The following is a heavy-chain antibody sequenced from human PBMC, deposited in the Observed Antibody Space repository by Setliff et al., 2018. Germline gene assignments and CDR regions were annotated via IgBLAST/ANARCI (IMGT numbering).Heavy chain of an antibody. CDR1: GASISSSSYY. Sequence: SETLSLTCTVSGASISSSSYYWAWIRQPPGRGLELIGSIFYGGSTYYNPSLKSRVTIPIDASKNQFSLKLDSVTAADTAVYYCARTDDYYNFYAYWGQGTLVTVSS. V-gene: IGHV4-39*07. CDR2: IFYGGST. CDR3: ARTDDYYNFYAY. D-gene: IGHD3-3*01. J-gene: IGHJ4*02.